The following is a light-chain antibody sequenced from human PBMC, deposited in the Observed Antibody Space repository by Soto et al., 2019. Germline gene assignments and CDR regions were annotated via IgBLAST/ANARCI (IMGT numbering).Light chain of an antibody. J-gene: IGKJ3*01. V-gene: IGKV3-11*01. CDR2: DAS. CDR1: QSVGSG. CDR3: QQRGNWPFT. Sequence: EIVLTQSPATLSLSPGQRATLSCRASQSVGSGLAWYQQKPGQAPRLLIYDASNRATGIPTRFSGSGSGTDSTLTISSLEPEDFAVYSCQQRGNWPFTFGPGTKVNIK.